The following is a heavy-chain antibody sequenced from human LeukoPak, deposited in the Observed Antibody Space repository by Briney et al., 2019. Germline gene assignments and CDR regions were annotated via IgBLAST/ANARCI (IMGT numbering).Heavy chain of an antibody. CDR1: GFTFSSSA. Sequence: GGSLRLSCAASGFTFSSSAMSWVRQAPGKGLEWVSSISGSGSGGSTYYADSVKGRFTISRDNSKNTLYLQMNSLRAEDTAVYYCAKDRFKYARSCFDYWGQGTLVTVSS. V-gene: IGHV3-23*01. D-gene: IGHD2-15*01. CDR3: AKDRFKYARSCFDY. J-gene: IGHJ4*02. CDR2: ISGSGSGGST.